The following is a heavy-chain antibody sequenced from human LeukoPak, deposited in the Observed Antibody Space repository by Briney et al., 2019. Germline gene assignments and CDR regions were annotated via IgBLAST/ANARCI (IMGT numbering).Heavy chain of an antibody. Sequence: ASVKVSCKASGYTFTSYGISWVRQAPGQGLEWMGWISAYNGNTNYAQKLQGRVTMTTDTSTSTAYMELRSLRSDDKAVYYCAGGLQGGNWFDPWGQGTLVTVSS. J-gene: IGHJ5*02. CDR3: AGGLQGGNWFDP. CDR1: GYTFTSYG. V-gene: IGHV1-18*01. CDR2: ISAYNGNT. D-gene: IGHD5-24*01.